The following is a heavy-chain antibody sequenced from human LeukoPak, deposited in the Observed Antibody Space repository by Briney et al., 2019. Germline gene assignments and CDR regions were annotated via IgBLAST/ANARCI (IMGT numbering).Heavy chain of an antibody. V-gene: IGHV4-34*01. D-gene: IGHD2-2*01. CDR3: ARAIIPVRRGSQRYQINWFDP. J-gene: IGHJ5*02. CDR2: INHSGST. CDR1: GGSFSGYY. Sequence: PSETLSLTCAVYGGSFSGYYWSWIRQPPGKGLEWIGEINHSGSTNYNPSLKSRVTISVDTSKNQFSLKLSSVTAADTAVYYCARAIIPVRRGSQRYQINWFDPWGQGTLVTVSP.